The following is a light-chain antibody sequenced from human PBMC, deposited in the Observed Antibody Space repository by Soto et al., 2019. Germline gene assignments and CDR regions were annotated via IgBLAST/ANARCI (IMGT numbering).Light chain of an antibody. J-gene: IGKJ5*01. V-gene: IGKV1D-16*01. CDR2: FAS. CDR1: QDIGSH. Sequence: DIQMTQSPSSLSASVGDRVTITCRASQDIGSHLAWYQQKPEKAPKSLIYFASTLQSGVPSRFSDSGSGTEFTLTISSLQPDDFATYYCQQYNSFPTFGQGTRLEIK. CDR3: QQYNSFPT.